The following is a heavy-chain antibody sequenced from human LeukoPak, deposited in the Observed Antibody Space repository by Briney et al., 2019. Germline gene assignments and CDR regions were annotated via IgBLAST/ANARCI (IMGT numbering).Heavy chain of an antibody. V-gene: IGHV1-24*01. CDR3: ARNGQQVRYFQH. D-gene: IGHD6-13*01. CDR2: FDPEDGET. CDR1: GYTLTELS. Sequence: ASVKVSCKVSGYTLTELSMHWVRQAPGKGLEWMGGFDPEDGETIYAQKFQGRVTMTRNTSISTAYMELSSLRSEDSAVYYCARNGQQVRYFQHWGQGTLVTVSS. J-gene: IGHJ1*01.